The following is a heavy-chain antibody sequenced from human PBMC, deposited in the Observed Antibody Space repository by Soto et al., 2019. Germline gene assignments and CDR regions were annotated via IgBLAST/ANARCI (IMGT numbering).Heavy chain of an antibody. Sequence: EVQLLESGGGLVQPGGSLRLSCAASGFTFSSYTMNWVRQAPGRGLEWVSAISGSGGSTYYADSVKGRFTISRDNSKNTLYLQMSSLRAEDTAVDYCAKVSGYSYGIDYWGQGTLVTVSS. CDR2: ISGSGGST. J-gene: IGHJ4*02. V-gene: IGHV3-23*01. CDR1: GFTFSSYT. CDR3: AKVSGYSYGIDY. D-gene: IGHD5-18*01.